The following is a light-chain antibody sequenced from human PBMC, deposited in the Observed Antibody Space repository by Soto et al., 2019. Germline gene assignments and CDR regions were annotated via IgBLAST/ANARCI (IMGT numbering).Light chain of an antibody. CDR1: QSVGSN. Sequence: EILLTQSPATLPVSPGERATLSCRTSQSVGSNLAWFQQKPGQVPRLLIYGSSTRATGVPARFSGSGSGADFTLTISNLQSEDVAVYYCQQYTNWPPITFGQGTRLEV. CDR3: QQYTNWPPIT. J-gene: IGKJ5*01. V-gene: IGKV3-15*01. CDR2: GSS.